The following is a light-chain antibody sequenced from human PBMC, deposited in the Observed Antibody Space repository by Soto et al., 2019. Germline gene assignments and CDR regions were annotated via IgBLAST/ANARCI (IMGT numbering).Light chain of an antibody. J-gene: IGKJ1*01. CDR2: GAS. CDR1: QSVSSN. Sequence: EIVMTQSPGTLSVSPGERATLSCRASQSVSSNLAWYQQKPGQAPRLLIYGASTRATGIPARFSGSRSGTEFTLSHSSLESEDFAVYYCPQYNNWPRTFGQGTKVEIK. CDR3: PQYNNWPRT. V-gene: IGKV3-15*01.